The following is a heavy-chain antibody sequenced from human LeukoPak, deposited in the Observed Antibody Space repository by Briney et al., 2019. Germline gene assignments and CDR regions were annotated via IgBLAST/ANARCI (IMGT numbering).Heavy chain of an antibody. CDR3: ARGCSSTSCHLLGDY. V-gene: IGHV1-2*02. D-gene: IGHD2-2*01. Sequence: GASVKVSCKASGYTFTGYYMHWVRQAPGQGLEWMGWINPNSGGTNYAQKFQGRVTMTRDTSISTAYMELSRLRSDDTAVYYCARGCSSTSCHLLGDYWGQGTLVTVSS. CDR2: INPNSGGT. CDR1: GYTFTGYY. J-gene: IGHJ4*02.